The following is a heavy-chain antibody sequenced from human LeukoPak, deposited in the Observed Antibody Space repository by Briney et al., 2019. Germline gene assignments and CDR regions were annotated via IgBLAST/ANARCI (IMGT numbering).Heavy chain of an antibody. CDR1: GYTFTGCY. J-gene: IGHJ5*02. CDR2: INPNSGGT. Sequence: ASVKVSCKASGYTFTGCYMHWVRQAPGQGLEGMGWINPNSGGTNYAQKFQGRVTMTRDTSISTAYMELSRLRSDDTAVYYCAREEQLVRGGNWFDPWGQGTLVTVSS. CDR3: AREEQLVRGGNWFDP. D-gene: IGHD6-13*01. V-gene: IGHV1-2*02.